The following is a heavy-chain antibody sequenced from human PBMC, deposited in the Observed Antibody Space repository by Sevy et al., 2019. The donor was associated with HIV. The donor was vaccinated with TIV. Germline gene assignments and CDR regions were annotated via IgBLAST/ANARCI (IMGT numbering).Heavy chain of an antibody. CDR3: AKDHDNNWFDP. CDR2: ISSSGTST. V-gene: IGHV3-23*01. Sequence: GGSLRLSCAASGFIFNIYAMTWVRQAPGKGLKWVSTISSSGTSTYYADSVKGRFTISRDNSKNTLYLQMNSLRAEDTAIYFCAKDHDNNWFDPWGQGTLVTVSS. D-gene: IGHD3-9*01. J-gene: IGHJ5*02. CDR1: GFIFNIYA.